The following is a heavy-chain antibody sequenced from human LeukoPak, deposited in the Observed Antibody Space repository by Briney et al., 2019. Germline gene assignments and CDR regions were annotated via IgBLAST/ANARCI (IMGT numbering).Heavy chain of an antibody. Sequence: ASVKVSCKASGYTFTSYGISWVRQAPGQGLEWMGWISAYNGNTNYAQKLQGRVTMTTDTSTSTVYMELRSLRSDDTAVYYCARDGRPFLGYYYDSSGYYYYFDYWGQGTLVTVSS. CDR1: GYTFTSYG. D-gene: IGHD3-22*01. J-gene: IGHJ4*02. CDR2: ISAYNGNT. CDR3: ARDGRPFLGYYYDSSGYYYYFDY. V-gene: IGHV1-18*01.